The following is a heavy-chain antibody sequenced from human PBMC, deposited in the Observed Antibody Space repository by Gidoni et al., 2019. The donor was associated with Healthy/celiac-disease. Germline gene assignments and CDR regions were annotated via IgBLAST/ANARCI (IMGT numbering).Heavy chain of an antibody. D-gene: IGHD3-3*01. V-gene: IGHV4-34*01. CDR1: GGSFSGYS. CDR2: INHSGST. CDR3: ARPSGRSGYPRHYYYYGMDV. Sequence: QVQLQQWGAGLLKPSEILSLTCAVYGGSFSGYSWSWIRQPPGKGLEWIGEINHSGSTNYNPSLKSRVTISVDTSKNQFSLKLTSVTAADTAVYYCARPSGRSGYPRHYYYYGMDVWGQGTTVTVSS. J-gene: IGHJ6*02.